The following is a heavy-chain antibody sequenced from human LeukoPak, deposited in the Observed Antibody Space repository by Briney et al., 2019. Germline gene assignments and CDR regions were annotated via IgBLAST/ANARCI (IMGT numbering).Heavy chain of an antibody. CDR1: GRSFSGYY. D-gene: IGHD2-15*01. Sequence: SETLSLTCAVYGRSFSGYYWSWIRQPPGKGLEWIGEINHSGSTNYNPSLKSRVTISVDTSKNQFSLKLSSVTAADTAVYYCASSYCSGGSCDQGWFDPWGQGTLVTVSS. CDR3: ASSYCSGGSCDQGWFDP. CDR2: INHSGST. J-gene: IGHJ5*02. V-gene: IGHV4-34*01.